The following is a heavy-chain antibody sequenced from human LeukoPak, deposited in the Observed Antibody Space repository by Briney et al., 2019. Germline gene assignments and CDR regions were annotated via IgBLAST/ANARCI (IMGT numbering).Heavy chain of an antibody. D-gene: IGHD7-27*01. J-gene: IGHJ6*03. CDR1: GGTFSSYA. CDR2: IIPIFGTA. CDR3: ARSRNWGSPGYYYYYYMDV. V-gene: IGHV1-69*13. Sequence: GASVKVSCKASGGTFSSYAISWVRQAPGQGLEWMGGIIPIFGTANYAQKFQGRVTITADESTSTAYMELSSLRSEDTAVYYCARSRNWGSPGYYYYYYMDVWGKGTTVTVSS.